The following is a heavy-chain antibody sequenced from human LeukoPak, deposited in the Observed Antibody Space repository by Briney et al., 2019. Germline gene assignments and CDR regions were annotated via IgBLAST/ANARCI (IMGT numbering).Heavy chain of an antibody. CDR1: GYTFTSNY. CDR2: IYPRDGST. CDR3: ARAGYSSGWYY. D-gene: IGHD6-19*01. V-gene: IGHV1-46*01. J-gene: IGHJ4*02. Sequence: ASVKVSCKASGYTFTSNYIHWVRQAPGQGLEWMGMIYPRDGSTSYAQKFQGRVTMTRDTSTSTVYMELSSLRSEDTAVYYCARAGYSSGWYYWGQGTLVTVSS.